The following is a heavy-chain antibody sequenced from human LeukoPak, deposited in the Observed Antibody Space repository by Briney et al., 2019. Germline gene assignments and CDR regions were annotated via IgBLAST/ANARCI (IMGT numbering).Heavy chain of an antibody. V-gene: IGHV1-2*02. Sequence: ASVKVSCKASGYTFTNYGIFWVRQAPGQGLEWMGWINPNSGGTNYAQKFQGRVTMTRDTSISTAYMELSRLRSDDTAVYYCARVAVAVRYFDLWGRGTLVTVSS. CDR1: GYTFTNYG. J-gene: IGHJ2*01. CDR3: ARVAVAVRYFDL. CDR2: INPNSGGT. D-gene: IGHD6-19*01.